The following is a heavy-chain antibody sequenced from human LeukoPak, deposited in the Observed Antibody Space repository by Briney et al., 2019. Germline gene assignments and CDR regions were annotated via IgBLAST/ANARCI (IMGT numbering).Heavy chain of an antibody. Sequence: EGSLRLSCAASGFTFSSYAMSWVRQAPGKGLEWVSAISGSGGSTYYADSVKGRFTISRDNSKNTLYLQMNSLRAEDTAVYYCDTYYYDSSGYSDYWGQGTLVTVSS. CDR2: ISGSGGST. CDR1: GFTFSSYA. J-gene: IGHJ4*02. V-gene: IGHV3-23*01. CDR3: DTYYYDSSGYSDY. D-gene: IGHD3-22*01.